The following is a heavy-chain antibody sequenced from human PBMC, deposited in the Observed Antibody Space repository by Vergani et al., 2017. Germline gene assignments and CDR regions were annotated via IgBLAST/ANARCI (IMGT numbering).Heavy chain of an antibody. V-gene: IGHV3-48*03. CDR1: GFPFSSYA. Sequence: EVQLVESGGGLVQPGGSLRLSCAASGFPFSSYAMNWVRQAPGKGLEWVSYISSSGSTIYYADSVKGRFTIARDNAKNSLYLQMNSLRAEDTAVYYCARGCRAYFGGFDPWGQGTLVTVSS. J-gene: IGHJ5*02. CDR2: ISSSGSTI. D-gene: IGHD2-21*01. CDR3: ARGCRAYFGGFDP.